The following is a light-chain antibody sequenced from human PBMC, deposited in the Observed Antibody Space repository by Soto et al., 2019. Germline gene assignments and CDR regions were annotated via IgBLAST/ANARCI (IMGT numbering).Light chain of an antibody. CDR2: WSS. CDR3: QQYYSTPWT. Sequence: DIVMTQSPDSLAVSLGERATINCKSSQSVLYSSNNKNYLAWYQQKPGQPPKLLIYWSSTRESGVPDRFSGSGSGTDFTHTTSSLQAEDVAVSYCQQYYSTPWTFGQGTKVEIK. J-gene: IGKJ1*01. CDR1: QSVLYSSNNKNY. V-gene: IGKV4-1*01.